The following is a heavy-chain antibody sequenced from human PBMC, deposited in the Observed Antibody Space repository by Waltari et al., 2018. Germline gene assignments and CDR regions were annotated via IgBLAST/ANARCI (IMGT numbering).Heavy chain of an antibody. J-gene: IGHJ5*02. CDR3: ARDGDIVVVPAASSGWFDP. Sequence: QLQLQESGPGLVKPSETLSLTCTVSGGSISSSSYYWGWIRQPPGKGLEWIGSIYYSGSTYYNPPLKSRVTISVDTSKNQFSLKLSSVTAADTAVYYCARDGDIVVVPAASSGWFDPWGQGTLVTVSS. CDR1: GGSISSSSYY. V-gene: IGHV4-39*07. D-gene: IGHD2-2*01. CDR2: IYYSGST.